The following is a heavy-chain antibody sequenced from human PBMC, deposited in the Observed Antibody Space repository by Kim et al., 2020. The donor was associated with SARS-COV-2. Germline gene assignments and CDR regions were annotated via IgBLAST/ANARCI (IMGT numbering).Heavy chain of an antibody. CDR3: AKGDSADEIFDY. Sequence: GGSLRLSCAASGFTFSSYGMHWVRQAPGKGLEWVAVISYDGSNKYYADSVKGRFTISRDNSKNTLYLQMNSLRAEDTAVYYCAKGDSADEIFDYWGQGTLVTVSS. CDR1: GFTFSSYG. CDR2: ISYDGSNK. J-gene: IGHJ4*02. D-gene: IGHD5-18*01. V-gene: IGHV3-30*18.